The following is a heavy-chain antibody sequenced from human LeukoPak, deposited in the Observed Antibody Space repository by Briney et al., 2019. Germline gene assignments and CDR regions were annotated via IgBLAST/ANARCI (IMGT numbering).Heavy chain of an antibody. CDR2: ISAYNGNT. Sequence: ASVKVSCKASGYTFTSYGISWVRQAPGQGLEWMGWISAYNGNTNYAQKLQDRVTMTTDTSTSTAYMELRSLRSDDTAVYYCAYSLRGDYFDYWGQGTLVTVSS. V-gene: IGHV1-18*01. J-gene: IGHJ4*02. CDR1: GYTFTSYG. D-gene: IGHD2-15*01. CDR3: AYSLRGDYFDY.